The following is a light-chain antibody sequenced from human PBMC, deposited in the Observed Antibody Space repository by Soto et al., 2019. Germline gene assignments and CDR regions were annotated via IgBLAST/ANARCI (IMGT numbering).Light chain of an antibody. Sequence: EIVMTQSPATLSVSPGESVTLSCRASESVTTNLAWYQQKPGQAPRLLVYRASTRATGIPARFSAGGSGTEFRLTISSLQSEDFAVYICQQYNDWPPRWTFGQGTKVEIK. CDR3: QQYNDWPPRWT. V-gene: IGKV3-15*01. CDR2: RAS. J-gene: IGKJ1*01. CDR1: ESVTTN.